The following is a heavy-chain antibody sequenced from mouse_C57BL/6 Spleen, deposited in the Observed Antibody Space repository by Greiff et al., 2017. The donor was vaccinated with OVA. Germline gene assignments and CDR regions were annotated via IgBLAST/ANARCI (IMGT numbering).Heavy chain of an antibody. J-gene: IGHJ2*01. CDR2: IDPSDSYT. CDR1: GYTFTSYW. D-gene: IGHD3-2*02. Sequence: QVQLQQSGAELVKPGASVKLSCKASGYTFTSYWMQWVKQRPGQGLEWIGEIDPSDSYTNYNQKFKGKATLTVDTSSSTAYMQLSSLTSEDSAVYYCARRGAQAYYFDYWGQGTTLTVSS. CDR3: ARRGAQAYYFDY. V-gene: IGHV1-50*01.